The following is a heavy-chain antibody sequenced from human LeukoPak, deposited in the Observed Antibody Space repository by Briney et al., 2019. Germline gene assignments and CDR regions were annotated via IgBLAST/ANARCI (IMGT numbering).Heavy chain of an antibody. CDR2: ISSGGNTI. D-gene: IGHD6-19*01. V-gene: IGHV3-48*03. CDR3: AKGPGYSSGWTHYFDY. CDR1: GFTFSSYE. J-gene: IGHJ4*02. Sequence: GGSLRLSCAASGFTFSSYEMNWVRQAPGKGLEWVSYISSGGNTIYYADSVKGRFTISRDNAKNSLYLQMNSLRAEDMALYYCAKGPGYSSGWTHYFDYWGQGTLVTVSS.